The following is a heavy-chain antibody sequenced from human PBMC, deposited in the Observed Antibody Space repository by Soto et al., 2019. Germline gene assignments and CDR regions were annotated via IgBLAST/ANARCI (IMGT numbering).Heavy chain of an antibody. D-gene: IGHD6-19*01. V-gene: IGHV4-59*01. J-gene: IGHJ4*02. CDR1: GGSISSYY. Sequence: PSETLSLTCTVSGGSISSYYWSWIRQPPGKGLEWIGYIHYSGSTNYNPSLKSRVTISVDTSKNQFSLKLSSVTAADTAVYYCARSYSTGWYYFDYWGQGTPVTVSS. CDR3: ARSYSTGWYYFDY. CDR2: IHYSGST.